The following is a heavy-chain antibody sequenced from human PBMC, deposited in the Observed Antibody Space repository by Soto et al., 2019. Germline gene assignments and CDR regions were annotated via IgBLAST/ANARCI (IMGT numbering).Heavy chain of an antibody. J-gene: IGHJ3*02. CDR3: ARGRDDYSNDEDAFDI. Sequence: ASVKVSCKASGYTFTSYDINWVRQATGQGLEWMGWMNPNSGNTGYAQKFQGRVTMTRNTSISTAYMELSSLRSEDTDVYYCARGRDDYSNDEDAFDIWGQGTMVTVSS. V-gene: IGHV1-8*01. CDR1: GYTFTSYD. CDR2: MNPNSGNT. D-gene: IGHD4-4*01.